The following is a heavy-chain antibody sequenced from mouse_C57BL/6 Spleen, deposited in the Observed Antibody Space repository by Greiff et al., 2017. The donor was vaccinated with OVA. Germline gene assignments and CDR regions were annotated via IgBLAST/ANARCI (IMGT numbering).Heavy chain of an antibody. Sequence: QVQLQQPGAELVRPGSSVKLSCKASGYTFTSYWMDWVKQRPGQGLEWIGNIYPSDSETHYNQKFKDKATLAVDKSSSTAYMQLSSLTSEDSAVYYWARGGGAGGFAYWGQGTLVTVSA. CDR2: IYPSDSET. D-gene: IGHD6-1*01. J-gene: IGHJ3*01. V-gene: IGHV1-61*01. CDR1: GYTFTSYW. CDR3: ARGGGAGGFAY.